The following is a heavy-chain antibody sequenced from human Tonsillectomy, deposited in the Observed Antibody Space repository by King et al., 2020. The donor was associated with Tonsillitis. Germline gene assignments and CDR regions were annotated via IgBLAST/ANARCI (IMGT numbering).Heavy chain of an antibody. Sequence: VQLVESGAEVKKPGSSVKVSCKASGGTFSTYGITWVRQAPGQGLEWMGWIIPIFDTTNTAQKFQGRVTITADEFTSTAYMELSSLTSEDTAVYYCARESVDTAMGNYYYYGMDVWGQGTTVTVSS. CDR2: IIPIFDTT. D-gene: IGHD5-18*01. J-gene: IGHJ6*02. CDR3: ARESVDTAMGNYYYYGMDV. V-gene: IGHV1-69*01. CDR1: GGTFSTYG.